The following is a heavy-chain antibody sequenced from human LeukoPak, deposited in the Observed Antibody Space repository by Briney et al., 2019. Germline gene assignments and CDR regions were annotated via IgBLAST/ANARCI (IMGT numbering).Heavy chain of an antibody. D-gene: IGHD6-13*01. J-gene: IGHJ3*02. CDR2: ISYDGSNK. V-gene: IGHV3-30*03. CDR1: GFTFSSYG. Sequence: GGSLRLSCAASGFTFSSYGMHWVCQAPGKGLEWVAVISYDGSNKYYADSVKGRFTISRDNSKNTLYLQMNSLRAEDTAVYYCARDMYSSSWYLVAFDIWGQGTMVTVSS. CDR3: ARDMYSSSWYLVAFDI.